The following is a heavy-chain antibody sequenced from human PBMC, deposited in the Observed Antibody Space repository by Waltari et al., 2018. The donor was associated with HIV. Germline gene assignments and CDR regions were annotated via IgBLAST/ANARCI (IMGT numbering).Heavy chain of an antibody. J-gene: IGHJ5*02. CDR3: ARGWPTGSWRLDP. V-gene: IGHV1-8*01. D-gene: IGHD5-12*01. CDR1: GYKFTSYA. CDR2: LNPKSCNV. Sequence: QVQLAQSGAEVKKPGASVKVSCGASGYKFTSYAINWVRQASGRGLGWMGWLNPKSCNVGYSENFQGRVTMTSDTSIKTAYMELTRLRPEDTAMYFCARGWPTGSWRLDPWGNGTRVSVSS.